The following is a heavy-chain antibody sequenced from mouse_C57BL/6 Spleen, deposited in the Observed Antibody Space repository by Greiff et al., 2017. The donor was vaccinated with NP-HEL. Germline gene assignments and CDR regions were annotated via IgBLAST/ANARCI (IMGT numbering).Heavy chain of an antibody. J-gene: IGHJ1*03. V-gene: IGHV1-72*01. CDR1: GYTFTSYW. CDR2: IDPNSGGT. D-gene: IGHD1-1*01. CDR3: ARDYGSSYPYWYFDV. Sequence: QVQLQQSGAELVKPGASVKLSCKASGYTFTSYWMHWVKQRPGRGLEWIGRIDPNSGGTKYNEKFKSKATLTVDKPSSAAYMQLSRLTSEDSAVYYCARDYGSSYPYWYFDVWGTGTTVTVSS.